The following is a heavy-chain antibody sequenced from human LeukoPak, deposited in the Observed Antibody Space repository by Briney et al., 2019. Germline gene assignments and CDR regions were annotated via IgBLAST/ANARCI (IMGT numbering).Heavy chain of an antibody. CDR2: IYDSGST. Sequence: PSETLSLTCTVSGGSISSYYWSWIRQPPGKGLEWIGYIYDSGSTNYNPSLKSRVTISVDTSKNQFSLKLSSVTAADTAVYYCARSLLYYYGSGSRAGYFDYWGQGTLVTVSS. D-gene: IGHD3-10*01. J-gene: IGHJ4*02. CDR3: ARSLLYYYGSGSRAGYFDY. V-gene: IGHV4-59*01. CDR1: GGSISSYY.